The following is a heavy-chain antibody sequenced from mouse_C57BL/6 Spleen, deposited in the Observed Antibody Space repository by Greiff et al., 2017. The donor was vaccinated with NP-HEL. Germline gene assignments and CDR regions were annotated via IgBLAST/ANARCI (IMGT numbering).Heavy chain of an antibody. V-gene: IGHV1-82*01. CDR3: ARERLGYFDV. J-gene: IGHJ1*03. CDR2: IYPGDGDT. Sequence: QVQLQQSGPELVKPGASVKISCKASGYAFSSSWMNWVKQRPGKGLEWLGRIYPGDGDTNYNGKFKGKATLTADKSSSTAYMQLSSLTSEDSAVYFCARERLGYFDVWGTGTTVTVSS. CDR1: GYAFSSSW.